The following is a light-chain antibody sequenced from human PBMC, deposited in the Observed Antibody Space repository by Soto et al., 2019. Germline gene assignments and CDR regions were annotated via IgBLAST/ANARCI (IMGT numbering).Light chain of an antibody. Sequence: QSALTQPASVSGSPGQSIAISCAGTSSDIGTYNHVSWYQQHPGKAPQLIIYEDINRPSGLSSRFSGSKSGNTASLTISGPQAEEEADYLCCSYTTSSTLVCGTGTKVTVL. CDR3: CSYTTSSTLV. J-gene: IGLJ1*01. CDR1: SSDIGTYNH. CDR2: EDI. V-gene: IGLV2-14*01.